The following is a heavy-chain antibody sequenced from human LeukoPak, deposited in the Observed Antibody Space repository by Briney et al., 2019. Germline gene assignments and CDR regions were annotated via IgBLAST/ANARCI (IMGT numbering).Heavy chain of an antibody. CDR1: GFTVSSNY. Sequence: GGSLRLSCAASGFTVSSNYMSWVRQAPGKGLEWVSVIYSGGSTYYADSVRGRFSVSRDNSKNTVYLQMDSLRADDTSVYYCARDGSGWSSDYWGQGTLVTVSS. D-gene: IGHD6-19*01. V-gene: IGHV3-53*01. CDR2: IYSGGST. CDR3: ARDGSGWSSDY. J-gene: IGHJ4*02.